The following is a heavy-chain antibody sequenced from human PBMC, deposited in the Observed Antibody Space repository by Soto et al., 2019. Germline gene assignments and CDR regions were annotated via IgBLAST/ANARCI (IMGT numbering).Heavy chain of an antibody. CDR2: LYTPGST. CDR3: ARGLVGSTTAFDN. J-gene: IGHJ4*02. D-gene: IGHD3-22*01. V-gene: IGHV3-53*01. CDR1: GFTVSRSY. Sequence: GGSLRLSCAASGFTVSRSYMSWVRQAPGKGLEWVSTLYTPGSTYYADSVKGRFTISRDNSKNTLYLQMNSLRAEDTAVYYCARGLVGSTTAFDNWGQGTLVTVSS.